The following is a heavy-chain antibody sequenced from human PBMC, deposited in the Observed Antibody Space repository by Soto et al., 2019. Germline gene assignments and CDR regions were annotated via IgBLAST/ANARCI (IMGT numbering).Heavy chain of an antibody. CDR2: IYYTGST. Sequence: SETLSLTCTVSSGSISTYYWSWIRQPPGKGLEWIGYIYYTGSTNYNPSLKTRVAISMDTSKNQFSLNLSSVTAADTAVYYCARHPYYDFWSGYYSPDHYYYMDVWGKGTTVTVSS. V-gene: IGHV4-59*01. J-gene: IGHJ6*03. CDR1: SGSISTYY. CDR3: ARHPYYDFWSGYYSPDHYYYMDV. D-gene: IGHD3-3*01.